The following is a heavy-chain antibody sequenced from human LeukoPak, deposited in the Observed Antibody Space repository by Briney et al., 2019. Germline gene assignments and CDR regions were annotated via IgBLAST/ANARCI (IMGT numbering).Heavy chain of an antibody. CDR1: GYTFTDYY. CDR2: ISPSSGDT. V-gene: IGHV1-2*02. Sequence: ASVKVCCKASGYTFTDYYMHWVRQAPGQGLEWMGWISPSSGDTRHAQRFQDRVTMTRDTPVSTAYMELTRLQSDDTAVYYCAKGGSNGWAPIDYWGQGTLVTVSS. D-gene: IGHD6-19*01. CDR3: AKGGSNGWAPIDY. J-gene: IGHJ4*02.